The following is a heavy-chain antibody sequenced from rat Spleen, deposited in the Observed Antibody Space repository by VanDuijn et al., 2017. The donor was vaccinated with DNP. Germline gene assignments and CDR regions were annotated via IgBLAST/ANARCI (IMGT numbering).Heavy chain of an antibody. J-gene: IGHJ2*01. CDR1: GFTFSSYW. CDR2: ISNDGGST. D-gene: IGHD1-7*01. CDR3: ASHTTGIRG. V-gene: IGHV5-58*01. Sequence: EVQLVETGGGLVQPGRSLKLSCVASGFTFSSYWMYWIRQAPKKGLEWVAYISNDGGSTYYRDSVKGRFTISRDNAKRILFLEMDSLRSEATATYYCASHTTGIRGWGQGVMVTVSS.